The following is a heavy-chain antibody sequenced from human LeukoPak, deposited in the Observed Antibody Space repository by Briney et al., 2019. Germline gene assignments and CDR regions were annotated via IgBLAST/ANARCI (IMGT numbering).Heavy chain of an antibody. CDR3: ARLSDNSGYSPDC. D-gene: IGHD3-22*01. CDR1: GGSISSSSYY. CDR2: IYYSGST. V-gene: IGHV4-39*01. J-gene: IGHJ4*02. Sequence: SETLSLTCTVSGGSISSSSYYWGWIRQPPGKGLEWIGSIYYSGSTYYNPSLKSRVTISVDTSKNQFSLKLSSVTAADTAVSYGARLSDNSGYSPDCGGQGTLVTVSS.